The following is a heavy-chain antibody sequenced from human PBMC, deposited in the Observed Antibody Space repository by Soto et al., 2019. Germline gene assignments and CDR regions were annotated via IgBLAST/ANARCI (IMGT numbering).Heavy chain of an antibody. J-gene: IGHJ4*02. CDR2: ISGSGSST. D-gene: IGHD3-10*01. CDR1: GFSFSSYG. V-gene: IGHV3-23*01. CDR3: VQVPRPRVDYLLGSVY. Sequence: GGSLRLSCAASGFSFSSYGMSWVRQAPGKGLEWVSAISGSGSSTYYADSVKGRFTISRDNSKNTLDLQMNSLRAGDTAVYYCVQVPRPRVDYLLGSVYWGQGSLVTVSS.